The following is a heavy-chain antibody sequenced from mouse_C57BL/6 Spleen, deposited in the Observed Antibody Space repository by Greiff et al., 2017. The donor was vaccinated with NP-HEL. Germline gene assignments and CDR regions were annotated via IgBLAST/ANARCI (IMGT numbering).Heavy chain of an antibody. V-gene: IGHV5-17*01. CDR2: ISSGSSTI. Sequence: EVQLQESGGGLVKPGGSLKLSCAASGFTFSDYGMHWVRQAPEKGLEWVAYISSGSSTIYYADTVKGRFTISRDNAKNTLFLQMASLRSEDTAMYYCASGGLFDYWGQGTTLTVSS. CDR3: ASGGLFDY. J-gene: IGHJ2*01. CDR1: GFTFSDYG. D-gene: IGHD3-2*02.